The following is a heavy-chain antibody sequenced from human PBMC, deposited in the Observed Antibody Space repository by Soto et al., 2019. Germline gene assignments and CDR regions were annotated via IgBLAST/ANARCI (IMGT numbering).Heavy chain of an antibody. Sequence: WGSLLLSCAASVFTFSSYSMHWVRQAPGKGLVWVSRINSDGSSTSYADSVKGRFTISRDNAENSLYLQMRRLRDGDTAVDYCARDSGYGSASSVNHYFDYWGQGSMVTVSS. CDR1: VFTFSSYS. J-gene: IGHJ4*02. CDR2: INSDGSST. CDR3: ARDSGYGSASSVNHYFDY. V-gene: IGHV3-74*01. D-gene: IGHD3-10*01.